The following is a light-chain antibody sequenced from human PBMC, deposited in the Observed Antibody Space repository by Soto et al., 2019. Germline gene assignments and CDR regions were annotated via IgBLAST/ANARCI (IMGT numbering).Light chain of an antibody. Sequence: PGERVTLSCRASQSVSSSYLTWYQQKPGQAPRLLIYGASTRATGIPARFSGSGSGTEFTLTISSLQSEDVGVYYCQQYDNWPPKTFGGGTKVDIK. CDR2: GAS. CDR3: QQYDNWPPKT. V-gene: IGKV3D-15*01. CDR1: QSVSSSY. J-gene: IGKJ4*01.